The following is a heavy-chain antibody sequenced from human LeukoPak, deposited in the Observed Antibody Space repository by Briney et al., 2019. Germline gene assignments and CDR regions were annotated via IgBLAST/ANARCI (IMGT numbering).Heavy chain of an antibody. Sequence: GGSLRLSCVGSGFTFSNGWMNWVRQAPGKGPEWVGRILSKVGGETTVYAVPVKGRFIISRDDSKNTLYLQMDSLKTEDTAVYYCTDNLVAAAIGYWGQGTLVTVSS. V-gene: IGHV3-15*07. CDR2: ILSKVGGETT. CDR1: GFTFSNGW. D-gene: IGHD5-12*01. J-gene: IGHJ4*02. CDR3: TDNLVAAAIGY.